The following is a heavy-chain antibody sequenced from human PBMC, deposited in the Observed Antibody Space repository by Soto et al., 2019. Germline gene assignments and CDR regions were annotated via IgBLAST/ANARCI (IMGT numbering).Heavy chain of an antibody. CDR2: IAYDGSNK. Sequence: QVQLVESGGGVVQPGRSLRLSCAASGLTFSSFGMHWVRQAPGKGLEWVAVIAYDGSNKYQGDSVKGRFTISRDNSKNTLYLQMNSLRDEDTAVYYGAKDLHSGSEANYYGMDVWGQGTTVTVSS. J-gene: IGHJ6*02. CDR1: GLTFSSFG. D-gene: IGHD5-12*01. V-gene: IGHV3-30*18. CDR3: AKDLHSGSEANYYGMDV.